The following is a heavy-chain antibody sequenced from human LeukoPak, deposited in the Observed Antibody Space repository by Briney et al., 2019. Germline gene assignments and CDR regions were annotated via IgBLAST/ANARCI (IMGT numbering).Heavy chain of an antibody. CDR2: ISFEGRNK. CDR1: GFTFSSFA. J-gene: IGHJ4*02. Sequence: SGKSLRLSCAASGFTFSSFAMHWVRQAPGKGLEWVAVISFEGRNKYYADSLKGRFTISRDNSKNTLYLQMHSLRGEDTAVYYCAKDPGGYYFDNWGQGTVVTVSS. D-gene: IGHD1-14*01. CDR3: AKDPGGYYFDN. V-gene: IGHV3-30*18.